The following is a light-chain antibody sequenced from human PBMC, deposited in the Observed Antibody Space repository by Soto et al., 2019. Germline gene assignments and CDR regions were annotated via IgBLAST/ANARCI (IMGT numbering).Light chain of an antibody. V-gene: IGLV1-44*01. CDR3: AAWDDSLNGPL. J-gene: IGLJ3*02. CDR1: SSNIGSNT. Sequence: QSVLTQPPSASGTPGQRVTISCSGSSSNIGSNTVNWYQQLPGTAPTLLIYSNNQRPSGVPDRFSGSKSGTSASLAVNGLQSGDEADHYCAAWDDSLNGPLFGGATKLTVL. CDR2: SNN.